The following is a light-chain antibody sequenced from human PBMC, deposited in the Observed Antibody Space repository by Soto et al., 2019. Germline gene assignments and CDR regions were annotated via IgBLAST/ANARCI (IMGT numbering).Light chain of an antibody. Sequence: DIVLTQSPGTLSLSPGERATLSCRASQSVNNNYLAWYQQKLGQAPRLLIFAASTRATGIPDRFSGSGSGTGFTLTISRLEPEDFAVYYCQQYGTSPTTFGRGTMVEIK. V-gene: IGKV3-20*01. CDR3: QQYGTSPTT. CDR2: AAS. J-gene: IGKJ4*01. CDR1: QSVNNNY.